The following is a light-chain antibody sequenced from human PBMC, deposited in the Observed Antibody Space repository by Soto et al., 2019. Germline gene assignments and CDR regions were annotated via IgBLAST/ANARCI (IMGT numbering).Light chain of an antibody. CDR2: GAS. CDR1: QTVSSSY. J-gene: IGKJ5*01. CDR3: QQYKNWPPYT. V-gene: IGKV3-20*01. Sequence: DIVLTQSPGTLSLSPGERPTISCRASQTVSSSYLAWYQQTGGQAQRLIIYGASRRAAGIPDRFSGSGSVTEFTLTISSLQSEDLAVYDGQQYKNWPPYTFGQGTRLEI.